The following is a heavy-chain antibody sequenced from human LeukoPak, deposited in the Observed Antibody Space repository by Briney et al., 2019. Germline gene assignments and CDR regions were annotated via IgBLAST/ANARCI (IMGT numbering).Heavy chain of an antibody. CDR2: ISSSSSTI. J-gene: IGHJ4*02. V-gene: IGHV3-48*02. CDR1: GFTFRNYS. CDR3: ASLRPITVAAAGTDDY. D-gene: IGHD6-13*01. Sequence: PGGSLRLSCAASGFTFRNYSMNWARQAPGKGLEWVSYISSSSSTIYYADSVKGRFTISRDNAKNSLYLQMNSLRDEDTAVYYCASLRPITVAAAGTDDYWGQGTLVTVSS.